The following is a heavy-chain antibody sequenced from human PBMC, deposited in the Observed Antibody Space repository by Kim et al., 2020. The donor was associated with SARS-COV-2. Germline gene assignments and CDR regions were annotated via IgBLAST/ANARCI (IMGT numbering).Heavy chain of an antibody. CDR3: ARDVLKQWPTGGMDV. V-gene: IGHV1-2*02. CDR2: INPNSGGT. J-gene: IGHJ6*02. Sequence: ASVKVSCKASGYTFTGYYMHWVRQAPGQGLEWMGWINPNSGGTNYAQKFQGRVTMTRDTSISTAYMELSRLRSDDTAVYYCARDVLKQWPTGGMDVWGQGTTVTVSS. CDR1: GYTFTGYY. D-gene: IGHD6-19*01.